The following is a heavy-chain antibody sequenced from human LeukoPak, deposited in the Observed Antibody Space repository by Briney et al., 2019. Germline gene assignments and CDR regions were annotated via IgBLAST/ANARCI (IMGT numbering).Heavy chain of an antibody. V-gene: IGHV3-74*01. Sequence: PGGSLRLSCAASGFTFSSYWIHWVRQAPGKGLVWVSRINSDGSTTNYADSVKGRFTISRDNAENTLYLQMNSLRLEDTAVYYCTRRVSATRWFDPWGQGTLVTVSS. CDR3: TRRVSATRWFDP. CDR2: INSDGSTT. J-gene: IGHJ5*02. CDR1: GFTFSSYW. D-gene: IGHD2-15*01.